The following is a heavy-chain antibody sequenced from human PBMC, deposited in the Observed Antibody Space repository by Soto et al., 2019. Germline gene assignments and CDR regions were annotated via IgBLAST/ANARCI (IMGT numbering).Heavy chain of an antibody. CDR2: ISATSAKI. D-gene: IGHD3-16*01. Sequence: EVQLVESGGGLVQPGGSLRLSCAASGFKFNYYAMNWVRQVPGKGLEWVSYISATSAKIDYADSVKGRFTISRDNARNSLYLQMNSLRDEDTAVYHCVADSSYGSHWVSHFDQWGRGTLGTVSS. CDR1: GFKFNYYA. CDR3: VADSSYGSHWVSHFDQ. J-gene: IGHJ4*02. V-gene: IGHV3-48*02.